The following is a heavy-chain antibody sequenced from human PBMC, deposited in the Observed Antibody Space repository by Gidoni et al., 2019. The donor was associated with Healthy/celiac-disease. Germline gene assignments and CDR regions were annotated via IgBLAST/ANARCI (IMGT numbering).Heavy chain of an antibody. V-gene: IGHV3-13*01. CDR2: IGTAGDT. CDR1: GFTFSHYD. CDR3: ARGFWSGSPYYFDY. Sequence: EVRLVESGGGLVQPGGSLRLSCAASGFTFSHYDMHWVRQATGKGLEWVSAIGTAGDTYYPGSVKGRFTISRENAKNSLYLQMNSLRAGDTAVYYCARGFWSGSPYYFDYWGRGTLVTVSS. J-gene: IGHJ4*02. D-gene: IGHD3-3*01.